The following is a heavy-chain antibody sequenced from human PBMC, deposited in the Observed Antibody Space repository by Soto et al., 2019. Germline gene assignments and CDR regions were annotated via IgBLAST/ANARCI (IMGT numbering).Heavy chain of an antibody. CDR2: ISYDGRNQ. Sequence: PGWSLRLSCAASGFTFSSYAMHWVRQAPGKGLEWVAIISYDGRNQYYADSVKGRFTISRDNSKNTLYLQMNSLRAEDTAVYYCARDIRDHHNYYDMDVWGQGTTVTVSS. J-gene: IGHJ6*02. CDR1: GFTFSSYA. D-gene: IGHD1-20*01. V-gene: IGHV3-30*14. CDR3: ARDIRDHHNYYDMDV.